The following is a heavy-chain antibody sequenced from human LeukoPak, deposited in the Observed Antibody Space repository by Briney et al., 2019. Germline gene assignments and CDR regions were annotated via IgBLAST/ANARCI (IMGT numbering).Heavy chain of an antibody. CDR2: IRSSGSTI. CDR3: ERSNTATAHYFDY. V-gene: IGHV3-11*04. D-gene: IGHD5-18*01. CDR1: GFTFSDYY. J-gene: IGHJ4*02. Sequence: GGSMRLSCAASGFTFSDYYMSWIRQAPGKGLEWVSYIRSSGSTIYYADSVKGRFTISRDNARNSLYLQKRSLRAEDTAVYYCERSNTATAHYFDYWGQGTLVTVSS.